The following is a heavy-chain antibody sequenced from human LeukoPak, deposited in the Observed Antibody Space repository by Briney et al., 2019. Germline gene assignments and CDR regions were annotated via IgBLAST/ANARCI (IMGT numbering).Heavy chain of an antibody. Sequence: PGGSLRLSCAASGFTLSRHAMHWVRQAPGKGLEWVSVIYSGGSTYYADSVKGRFTISRDNSKNTLYLQMNSLRAEDTAVYYCAKAPKYSGYDSYFDYWGQGTLVTVSS. V-gene: IGHV3-66*01. CDR1: GFTLSRHA. CDR3: AKAPKYSGYDSYFDY. CDR2: IYSGGST. J-gene: IGHJ4*02. D-gene: IGHD5-12*01.